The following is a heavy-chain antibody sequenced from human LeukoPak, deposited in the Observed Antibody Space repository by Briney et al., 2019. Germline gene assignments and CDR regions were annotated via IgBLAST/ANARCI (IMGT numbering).Heavy chain of an antibody. D-gene: IGHD3-10*01. J-gene: IGHJ5*02. CDR2: INPSGGST. CDR1: GYTFTSYY. CDR3: ARDFGPTLRFGEFQNWFDP. V-gene: IGHV1-46*01. Sequence: ASVKVSCKASGYTFTSYYMHWVRQAPGQGLEWMGIINPSGGSTSYAQKSQGRVTMTRDTSTSTVYMELSSLRSEDTAVYYCARDFGPTLRFGEFQNWFDPWGQGTLVTVSS.